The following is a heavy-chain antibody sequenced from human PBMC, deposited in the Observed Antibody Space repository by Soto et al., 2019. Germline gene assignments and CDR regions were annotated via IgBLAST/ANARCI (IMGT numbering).Heavy chain of an antibody. J-gene: IGHJ3*02. CDR1: GFTFSSYA. CDR3: AKGWYYYDSSGYPKDDAFDI. Sequence: GSLRLSCAASGFTFSSYAMSWVRQAPGKGLEWVSAISGSGGSTYYADSVKGRFTISRDNSKNTLYLQMNSLRAEDTAVYYCAKGWYYYDSSGYPKDDAFDIGGQGTMVTV. CDR2: ISGSGGST. D-gene: IGHD3-22*01. V-gene: IGHV3-23*01.